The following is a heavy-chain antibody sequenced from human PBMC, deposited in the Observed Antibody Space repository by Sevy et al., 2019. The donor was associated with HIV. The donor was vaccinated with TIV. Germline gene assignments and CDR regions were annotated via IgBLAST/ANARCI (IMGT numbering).Heavy chain of an antibody. J-gene: IGHJ6*02. Sequence: GGSLRLSCVASEFSFKSYWMSWVRQAPGKGLEWVANINQEGKEKHYVGSVKGAFTISRDNGKNSMYLQMNSLRVEDTAVYYCARTGAYADGCPYDYGMAVWGQGTTVTVSS. V-gene: IGHV3-7*03. CDR1: EFSFKSYW. CDR2: INQEGKEK. D-gene: IGHD5-12*01. CDR3: ARTGAYADGCPYDYGMAV.